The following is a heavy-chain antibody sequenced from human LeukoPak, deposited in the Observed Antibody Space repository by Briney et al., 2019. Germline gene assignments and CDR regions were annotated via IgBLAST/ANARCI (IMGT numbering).Heavy chain of an antibody. CDR1: GFTFNSYT. V-gene: IGHV3-21*01. CDR2: ISSSSGYI. CDR3: ARSAIHYGMDV. J-gene: IGHJ6*02. D-gene: IGHD2-2*01. Sequence: PGGSLRLSCAASGFTFNSYTMNWVRQAPGKGLEWFSYISSSSGYIYYADSVKGRFTISRDNTKNSLYLQMNSLRVEDTAVYYCARSAIHYGMDVWGQGTTVTVSS.